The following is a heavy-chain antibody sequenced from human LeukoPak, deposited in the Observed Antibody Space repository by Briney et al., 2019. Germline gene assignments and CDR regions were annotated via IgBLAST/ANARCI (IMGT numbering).Heavy chain of an antibody. Sequence: SETLSLTCTVSGGSISSYYWSWIRQPAGKGLEWIGRIYTSGSTNYSPSLKSRVTMSVDTSKNQFSLKLSSVTAADTAVYYCARDGGYSGYEYYYYYYMDVWGKGTTVTVSS. CDR2: IYTSGST. CDR3: ARDGGYSGYEYYYYYYMDV. CDR1: GGSISSYY. V-gene: IGHV4-4*07. J-gene: IGHJ6*03. D-gene: IGHD5-12*01.